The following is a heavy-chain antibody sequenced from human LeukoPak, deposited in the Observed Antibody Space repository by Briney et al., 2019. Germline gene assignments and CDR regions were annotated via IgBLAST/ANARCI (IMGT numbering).Heavy chain of an antibody. CDR2: IRYDGSNK. CDR1: GFTFSSYG. CDR3: AKVPDTAMPC. Sequence: PGGSLRLSCAASGFTFSSYGMHWVRQAPGKGLEWVAFIRYDGSNKYYADSVKGRFTISRDNSKNTLYLQMNRLRAEDTAVYYCAKVPDTAMPCWGQGTLVTVSS. V-gene: IGHV3-30*02. J-gene: IGHJ4*02. D-gene: IGHD5-18*01.